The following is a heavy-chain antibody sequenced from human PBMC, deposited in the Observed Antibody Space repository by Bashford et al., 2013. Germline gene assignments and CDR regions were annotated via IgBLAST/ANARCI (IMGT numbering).Heavy chain of an antibody. CDR2: ISGSGGST. Sequence: VRQAPGKGLEWVSVISGSGGSTYYADSVKGRFTISRDNSKNTLYLQMNSLRAEDTAIYYCAKDYARSGRSFPAYWGQGTLVTVSS. D-gene: IGHD3-16*01. V-gene: IGHV3-23*01. CDR3: AKDYARSGRSFPAY. J-gene: IGHJ4*02.